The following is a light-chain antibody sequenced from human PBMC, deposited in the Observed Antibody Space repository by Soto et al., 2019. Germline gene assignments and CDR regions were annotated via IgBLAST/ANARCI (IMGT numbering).Light chain of an antibody. CDR1: QSIGKSY. CDR3: QQYHNWPPIT. V-gene: IGKV3D-15*01. CDR2: GAS. J-gene: IGKJ5*01. Sequence: VLTQSPGTVSLSPGESATLSCMASQSIGKSYLAWFQHKPGQAPRLLIYGASTRATGIPARFSGSGSGTEFTLTISNLQSEDFAVYFCQQYHNWPPITFGQGTRLEIK.